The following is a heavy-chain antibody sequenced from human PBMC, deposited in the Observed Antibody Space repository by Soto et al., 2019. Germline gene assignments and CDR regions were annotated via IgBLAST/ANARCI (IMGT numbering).Heavy chain of an antibody. Sequence: PGGSLRLSCAASGFTFSSYGMHWVRQAPGKGLEWVAVICCGGGSKYYADSVKGRFTISRDNSKNTLYLQMNSLRAEDTAVYYCAKDTTILSGYYGMDVWGQGTMVTVSS. CDR3: AKDTTILSGYYGMDV. D-gene: IGHD1-26*01. CDR2: ICCGGGSK. V-gene: IGHV3-NL1*01. J-gene: IGHJ6*02. CDR1: GFTFSSYG.